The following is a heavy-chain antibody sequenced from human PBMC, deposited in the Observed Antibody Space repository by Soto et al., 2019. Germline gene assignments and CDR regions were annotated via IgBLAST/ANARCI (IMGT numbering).Heavy chain of an antibody. CDR2: ISGSGGST. CDR1: GFTFSSYA. Sequence: GSLRLSCAASGFTFSSYAMSWVRQAPGKGLEWVSAISGSGGSTYYADSGKGRFTISRDNSKNTLYLQMNSLRAEDTAVYYCAKDPYYDSSGYYYFDYWGQGTLVTVSS. CDR3: AKDPYYDSSGYYYFDY. V-gene: IGHV3-23*01. J-gene: IGHJ4*02. D-gene: IGHD3-22*01.